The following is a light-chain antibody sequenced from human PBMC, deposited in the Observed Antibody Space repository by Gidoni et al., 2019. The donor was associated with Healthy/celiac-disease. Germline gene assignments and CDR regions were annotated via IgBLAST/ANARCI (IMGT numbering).Light chain of an antibody. J-gene: IGKJ2*01. CDR3: QQYNNWPRHT. V-gene: IGKV3-15*01. Sequence: EIVMTQSPATLSVSPGDRATRSCRASQFVSTNLAWYQQKHGQAPRLLIYGASTRATGIPARFSGSGSGTEFTLPISSLQSEDFAVYYCQQYNNWPRHTFXQXTKLEIK. CDR1: QFVSTN. CDR2: GAS.